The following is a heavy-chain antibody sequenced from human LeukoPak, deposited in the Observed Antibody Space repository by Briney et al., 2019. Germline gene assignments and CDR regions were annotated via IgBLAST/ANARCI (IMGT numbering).Heavy chain of an antibody. CDR2: INPSGGST. J-gene: IGHJ6*02. D-gene: IGHD5-12*01. CDR3: ARLVTIKYGMDV. Sequence: ASVKVSCKASGYTFTSYGISWVRQAPGQGLEWMGIINPSGGSTSYAQKFQGRVTMTRGTSTSTVYMELSSLRSEDTAVYYCARLVTIKYGMDVWGQVATVTVSS. V-gene: IGHV1-46*01. CDR1: GYTFTSYG.